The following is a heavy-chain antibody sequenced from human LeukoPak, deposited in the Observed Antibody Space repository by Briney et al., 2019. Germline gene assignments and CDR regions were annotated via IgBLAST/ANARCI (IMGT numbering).Heavy chain of an antibody. V-gene: IGHV1-2*02. J-gene: IGHJ4*02. CDR2: INPNSGGT. D-gene: IGHD6-6*01. CDR3: ARAVSSSSQYFDY. CDR1: GYTFTGYY. Sequence: ASVKVSCKASGYTFTGYYMHWVRQAPGQGLKWMGWINPNSGGTNYAQKFQGRVIMTRDTSISTAYMELSRLRSDDTAVYYCARAVSSSSQYFDYWGQGTLVTVSS.